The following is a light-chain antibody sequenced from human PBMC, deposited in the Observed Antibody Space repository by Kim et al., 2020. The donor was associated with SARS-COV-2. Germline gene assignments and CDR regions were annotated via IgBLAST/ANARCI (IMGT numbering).Light chain of an antibody. V-gene: IGKV3-11*01. Sequence: PGERADLSCRASETVTSDLAWYQQKAGQPPRLLIYDANSRASGIPARFSGSGFGTDFTLSISSLEPEDVAIYYCQQRWCWPLTFGGGTKVDIK. J-gene: IGKJ4*01. CDR1: ETVTSD. CDR2: DAN. CDR3: QQRWCWPLT.